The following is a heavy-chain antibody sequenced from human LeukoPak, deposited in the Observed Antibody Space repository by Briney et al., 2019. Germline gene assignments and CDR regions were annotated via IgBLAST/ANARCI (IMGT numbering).Heavy chain of an antibody. CDR1: GGSISSGDYY. V-gene: IGHV4-30-4*08. D-gene: IGHD4-11*01. Sequence: PSQTLSLXCTVSGGSISSGDYYWSWIRQPPGKGLEWIGYIYYSGSTYYNPSLKSRVTISVDTSKNQFSLKLSSVTAADTAVYYCARDSRVYSNFRRGYYYYMDVWGKGTTVTVSS. CDR2: IYYSGST. J-gene: IGHJ6*03. CDR3: ARDSRVYSNFRRGYYYYMDV.